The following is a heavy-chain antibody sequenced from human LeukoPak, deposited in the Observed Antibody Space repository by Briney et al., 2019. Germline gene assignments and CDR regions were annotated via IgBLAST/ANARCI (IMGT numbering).Heavy chain of an antibody. CDR3: ASNYYDSSGYYKRELDY. D-gene: IGHD3-22*01. CDR1: GYTFTSYG. V-gene: IGHV1-18*01. CDR2: ISAYNGNT. J-gene: IGHJ4*02. Sequence: ASVKVSCKASGYTFTSYGISWVRQAPGQGLEWMGWISAYNGNTNYAQKLQGRVTMTTDTSTITAYMELRSLRSDDTAVYYCASNYYDSSGYYKRELDYWGQGTLVTVSS.